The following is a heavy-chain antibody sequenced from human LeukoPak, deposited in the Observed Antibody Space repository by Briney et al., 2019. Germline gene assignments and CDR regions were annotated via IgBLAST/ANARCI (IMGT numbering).Heavy chain of an antibody. Sequence: PSETLSLTCTVSGGSISSYYWSWIRQPPGKGLEWIGYIYYSGSTNYNPSLKSRVTISVDTSKNQFSLKLSSVTAADTAVYYCARQSNDYGGLWYFDLWGRGTLVTVSS. J-gene: IGHJ2*01. CDR1: GGSISSYY. D-gene: IGHD4-23*01. CDR3: ARQSNDYGGLWYFDL. CDR2: IYYSGST. V-gene: IGHV4-59*08.